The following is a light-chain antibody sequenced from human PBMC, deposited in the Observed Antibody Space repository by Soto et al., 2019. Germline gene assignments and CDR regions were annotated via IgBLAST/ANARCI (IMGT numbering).Light chain of an antibody. V-gene: IGKV1-5*01. Sequence: DIQMTQSPSTLSASVGDSVTITCRASQSIGFYLAWYQQRPGKAPKLLIYDASSLHNGVPSRFSGTGSGTDFALTISSLQPDDFATYHCQHCNVYAFGLGTKVEIK. J-gene: IGKJ3*01. CDR1: QSIGFY. CDR2: DAS. CDR3: QHCNVYA.